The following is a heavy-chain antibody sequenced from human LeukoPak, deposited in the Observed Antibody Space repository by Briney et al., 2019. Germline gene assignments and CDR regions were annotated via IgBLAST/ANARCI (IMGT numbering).Heavy chain of an antibody. V-gene: IGHV4-59*01. CDR3: ARGNSGYDYAFDI. CDR1: GGSISSYH. CDR2: IYSSGST. Sequence: SETLSLTCTVSGGSISSYHWSWIRQPPGKGLLWIGFIYSSGSTNYNPSLKSRVTISLDTSKNQFSLRVSSVPSADTAVYYCARGNSGYDYAFDIWGQGTMVTVSS. D-gene: IGHD5-12*01. J-gene: IGHJ3*02.